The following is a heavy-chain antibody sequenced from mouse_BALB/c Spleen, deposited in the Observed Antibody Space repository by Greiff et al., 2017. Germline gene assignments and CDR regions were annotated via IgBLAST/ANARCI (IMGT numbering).Heavy chain of an antibody. CDR1: GFTFSSYY. J-gene: IGHJ2*01. CDR3: ARQGDLYYFDY. CDR2: INSNGGST. Sequence: EVQLVESGGGLVKLGGSLKLSCAASGFTFSSYYMSWVRQTPEKRLELVAAINSNGGSTYYPDTVKGRFTISRDNAKNTLYLQMSSLKSEDTALYYCARQGDLYYFDYWGQGTTLTVSS. V-gene: IGHV5-6-2*01.